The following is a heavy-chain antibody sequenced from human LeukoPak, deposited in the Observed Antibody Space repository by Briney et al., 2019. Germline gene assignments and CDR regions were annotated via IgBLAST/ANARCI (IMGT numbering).Heavy chain of an antibody. J-gene: IGHJ4*02. Sequence: SGTLSLTCAVSGGSISSSNWWSWVRQPPGKGLEWTGEIYHSGSTNYNPSLKSRVTISVDKSKNQFSLKLSSVTAADTAVYYCASGYCSGGSCPFDYWGQGTLVTVSS. CDR2: IYHSGST. CDR3: ASGYCSGGSCPFDY. V-gene: IGHV4-4*02. CDR1: GGSISSSNW. D-gene: IGHD2-15*01.